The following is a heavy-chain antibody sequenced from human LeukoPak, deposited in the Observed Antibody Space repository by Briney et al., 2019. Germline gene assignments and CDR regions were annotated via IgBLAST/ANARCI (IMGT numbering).Heavy chain of an antibody. D-gene: IGHD3-16*02. CDR2: ISGSGGRT. V-gene: IGHV3-23*01. Sequence: GGSLRLSCAASGFTFSSYAMTWVRQAPGKGLEWVSGISGSGGRTYYTDSVKGRFTISRDNSKNMLYLQMNSLRAEDTAVYYCAKVSPPMITFGGIIVSGFDSWGQGTLVTVSS. J-gene: IGHJ4*02. CDR1: GFTFSSYA. CDR3: AKVSPPMITFGGIIVSGFDS.